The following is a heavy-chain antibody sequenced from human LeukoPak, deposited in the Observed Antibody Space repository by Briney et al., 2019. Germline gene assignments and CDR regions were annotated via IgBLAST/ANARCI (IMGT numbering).Heavy chain of an antibody. CDR3: AKAIFAWSFHH. CDR1: GFTFSPSA. J-gene: IGHJ4*02. CDR2: IGGDSRT. V-gene: IGHV3-23*01. D-gene: IGHD3-3*01. Sequence: GGSLRLSCAASGFTFSPSAMSWVRQAPGKGLQWVSGIGGDSRTHYTDSVEGRFTISRDNSKNVLYLQMDNLRVEDTAVYYCAKAIFAWSFHHWGQGTLVTVSS.